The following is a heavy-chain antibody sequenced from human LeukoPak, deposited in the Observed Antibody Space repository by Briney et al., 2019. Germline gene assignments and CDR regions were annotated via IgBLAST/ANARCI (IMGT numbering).Heavy chain of an antibody. V-gene: IGHV3-7*01. J-gene: IGHJ4*02. CDR2: INPDGSDK. CDR3: AGPPQAGPFDY. D-gene: IGHD6-19*01. CDR1: GFIFRDYW. Sequence: GGSLRLSCAGSGFIFRDYWLTWVRQAPGKGLEWVANINPDGSDKNYVDSLKGRFTIFRDNAKNLLFLQMNSLRIEDTAVYYCAGPPQAGPFDYWGQGTLVTVSS.